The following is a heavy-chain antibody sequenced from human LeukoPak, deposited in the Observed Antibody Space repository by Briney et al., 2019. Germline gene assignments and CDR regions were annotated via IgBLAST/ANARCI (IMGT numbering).Heavy chain of an antibody. CDR1: GGTFSSYT. Sequence: SVKVSCKASGGTFSSYTISWVRQAPGQGLEWMGRIIPILGIANYAQKFQGRVTITADKSTSTAYMELSSLRSEDTAVYYCARDRGCSGGSCYPPGWFDPWGQGTLVTVSS. J-gene: IGHJ5*02. D-gene: IGHD2-15*01. CDR2: IIPILGIA. V-gene: IGHV1-69*04. CDR3: ARDRGCSGGSCYPPGWFDP.